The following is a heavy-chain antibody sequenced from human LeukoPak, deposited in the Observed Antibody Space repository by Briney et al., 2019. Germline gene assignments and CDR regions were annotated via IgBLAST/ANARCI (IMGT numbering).Heavy chain of an antibody. CDR1: GFTFSSYG. Sequence: SGRSLRLSCAASGFTFSSYGMHWVRQAPGKGLEWVAVIWYDGSNKYYADSVKGRFTISRDNSKNTPCLQMNSLRAEDTAVYYCAREGEDVVVTAIPYYYYYYGMDVWGKGTTVTVSS. CDR3: AREGEDVVVTAIPYYYYYYGMDV. V-gene: IGHV3-33*01. D-gene: IGHD2-21*02. CDR2: IWYDGSNK. J-gene: IGHJ6*04.